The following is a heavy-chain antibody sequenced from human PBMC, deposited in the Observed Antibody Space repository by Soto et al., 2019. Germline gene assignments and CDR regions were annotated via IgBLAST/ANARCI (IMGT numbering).Heavy chain of an antibody. D-gene: IGHD1-26*01. CDR1: GFTFSSYA. J-gene: IGHJ5*02. Sequence: EVQLLESGGGLVQPGGSLRLSCAASGFTFSSYAMSWVRQAPGKGLEWVSAISGTGGSTYYADSVKGRFTISRDNSKNTLYLQMNSLRAEDTAVYYCAKCLSGSGWFDPWVQGTLVTVSS. CDR3: AKCLSGSGWFDP. V-gene: IGHV3-23*01. CDR2: ISGTGGST.